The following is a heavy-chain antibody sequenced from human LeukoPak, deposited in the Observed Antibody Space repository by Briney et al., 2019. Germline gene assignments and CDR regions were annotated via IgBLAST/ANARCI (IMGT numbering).Heavy chain of an antibody. CDR1: GFTFDDYA. J-gene: IGHJ4*02. Sequence: GGSLRLSCAASGFTFDDYAMHWVRQAPGKGLEWVSGISWNSGSIGYADSVKGRFTISRDNAKNSLYLQMNGLRAEDTALYYCAKDKGYSSSWYGGFDYWGQGTLVTVSS. CDR2: ISWNSGSI. CDR3: AKDKGYSSSWYGGFDY. V-gene: IGHV3-9*01. D-gene: IGHD6-13*01.